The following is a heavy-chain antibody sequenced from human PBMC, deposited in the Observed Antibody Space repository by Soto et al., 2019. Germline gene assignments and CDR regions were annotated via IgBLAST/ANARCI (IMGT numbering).Heavy chain of an antibody. CDR2: ISGSGGST. CDR3: APHPFPAFDY. D-gene: IGHD3-3*02. V-gene: IGHV3-23*01. CDR1: GFTFSIYA. J-gene: IGHJ4*02. Sequence: RGSLLLACASSGFTFSIYAMSWVRQAPGKGLEWVSAISGSGGSTYYADSVKGRFTISRDNSKNTLYLQMNSLRAEDTAVYYCAPHPFPAFDYWGQGTLVTVSS.